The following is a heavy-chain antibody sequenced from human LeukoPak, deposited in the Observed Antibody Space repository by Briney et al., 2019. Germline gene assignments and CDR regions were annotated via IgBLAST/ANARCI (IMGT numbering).Heavy chain of an antibody. CDR2: IYSGGGT. Sequence: PGRSLRLSCAASGFTFSNYGMTWVRQAPGKGLEWVSVIYSGGGTYHADSVKGRFTMSRDNSKNTLYLQMNSLRAEDTAVYYCARGGREGFDYWGQGTLVTVSS. CDR3: ARGGREGFDY. CDR1: GFTFSNYG. J-gene: IGHJ4*02. V-gene: IGHV3-66*01. D-gene: IGHD3-16*01.